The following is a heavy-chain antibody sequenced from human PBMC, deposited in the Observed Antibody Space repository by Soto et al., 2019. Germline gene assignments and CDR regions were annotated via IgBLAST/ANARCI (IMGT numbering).Heavy chain of an antibody. CDR3: ARAAGVDYYFDY. CDR1: GGSFSGYY. D-gene: IGHD2-21*01. V-gene: IGHV4-34*01. CDR2: INHSGST. J-gene: IGHJ4*02. Sequence: PSETLSLTCAVYGGSFSGYYWSWIRQPPGKGLEWIGEINHSGSTNYNPSLKSRVTISVDTSKNQFSLKLSSVTAADTAVYYRARAAGVDYYFDYWGQGTLVTVSS.